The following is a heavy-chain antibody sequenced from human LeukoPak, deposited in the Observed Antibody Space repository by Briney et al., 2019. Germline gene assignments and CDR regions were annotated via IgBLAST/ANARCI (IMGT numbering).Heavy chain of an antibody. CDR1: GFTFGTYW. CDR3: ARESAEESGYDSVYVDY. Sequence: GGSLRLSCVGSGFTFGTYWMHWVRQAPGKGLVWVSRINSYGNSTNYADSAKGRFTISRDNAKNTLYLQMNSLRAEDTAVYYCARESAEESGYDSVYVDYRGQGTLVTVSS. CDR2: INSYGNST. V-gene: IGHV3-74*01. D-gene: IGHD5-12*01. J-gene: IGHJ4*02.